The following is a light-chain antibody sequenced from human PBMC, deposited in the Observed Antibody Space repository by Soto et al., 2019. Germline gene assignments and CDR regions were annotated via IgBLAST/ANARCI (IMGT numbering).Light chain of an antibody. CDR1: SSNIGSNT. V-gene: IGLV1-44*01. Sequence: QAVLTQPPSASGTPGQRVTISCSGSSSNIGSNTVNWYQQLPGTAPKLLIYTNNQRPSGVPDRFSGSKSGTSASLAISGLQSEDEADYYCAAWDDSLVGVAFGGGTQLTVL. CDR3: AAWDDSLVGVA. J-gene: IGLJ2*01. CDR2: TNN.